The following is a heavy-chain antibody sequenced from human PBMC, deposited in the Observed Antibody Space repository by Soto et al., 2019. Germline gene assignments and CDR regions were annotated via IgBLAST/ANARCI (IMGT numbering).Heavy chain of an antibody. D-gene: IGHD2-21*02. CDR3: ASDPGGNSNDWYFVL. J-gene: IGHJ2*01. V-gene: IGHV4-31*03. Sequence: QVQLQESGPGLVKPSQTLSLTCTVSGGSISSGGNYWSWIRQHPGKGLEWIGYIYCSGSTYYNPSLRSRVTISVDPSKKQFSLKLSSVTAADTAVYYCASDPGGNSNDWYFVLWGRGTLVTVSS. CDR2: IYCSGST. CDR1: GGSISSGGNY.